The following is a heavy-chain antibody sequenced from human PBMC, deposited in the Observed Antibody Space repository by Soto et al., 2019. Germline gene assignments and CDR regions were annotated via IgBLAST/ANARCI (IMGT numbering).Heavy chain of an antibody. J-gene: IGHJ3*02. CDR3: ARGPAVDTAMLDAFAI. D-gene: IGHD5-18*01. V-gene: IGHV1-46*01. Sequence: QVQLVQSGAEVKKPGASVKVSCKASGYTFTSYYMHWVRQAPGQGLEWMGIINPSGGSTSYAQKFQGRITRTRDTSTSTGYMERSSLRSEDTAVYYCARGPAVDTAMLDAFAIWGQGTMVTVSS. CDR2: INPSGGST. CDR1: GYTFTSYY.